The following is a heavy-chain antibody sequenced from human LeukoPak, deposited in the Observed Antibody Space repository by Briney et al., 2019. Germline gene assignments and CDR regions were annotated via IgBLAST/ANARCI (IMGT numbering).Heavy chain of an antibody. CDR3: TRQGVFGEVDY. D-gene: IGHD3-10*02. Sequence: PGGSLRLSCAASGFTFSRYSINWVRQDPGRGLEWVSYIDSTSSPIYYTHSVKGRFTVSRDNAKNSLYLQMNSLRAEDTAVYYCTRQGVFGEVDYWGQGILVTVSS. J-gene: IGHJ4*02. CDR1: GFTFSRYS. CDR2: IDSTSSPI. V-gene: IGHV3-48*01.